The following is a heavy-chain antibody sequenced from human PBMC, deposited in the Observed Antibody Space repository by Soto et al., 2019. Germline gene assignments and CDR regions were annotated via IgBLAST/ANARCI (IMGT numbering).Heavy chain of an antibody. Sequence: PGESLKISCKGSGYSFTSYWIGWVRQMPGKGLEWMGIIYPGDSDTRYSPSFQGQVTISADKSISTAYLQWSSLKASDTAMYYCARLARPGTHYYYYYGMDVWGQGTTVTVSS. CDR2: IYPGDSDT. CDR1: GYSFTSYW. V-gene: IGHV5-51*01. J-gene: IGHJ6*02. CDR3: ARLARPGTHYYYYYGMDV. D-gene: IGHD6-13*01.